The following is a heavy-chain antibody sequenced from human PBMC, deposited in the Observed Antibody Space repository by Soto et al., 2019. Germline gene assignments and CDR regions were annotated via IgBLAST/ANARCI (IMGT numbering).Heavy chain of an antibody. CDR3: ARRSAAGP. CDR1: GGSFSGYY. CDR2: INHSGST. J-gene: IGHJ4*02. Sequence: QVQLQQWGAGLLKPSETLSLTCAVYGGSFSGYYWSWIRQPPGKGLEWIGEINHSGSTNYNPSLNSRVTIRVDPSKSQFPLTLSSVPPADTAVHSCARRSAAGPWGQGTLVTVSS. V-gene: IGHV4-34*01. D-gene: IGHD6-25*01.